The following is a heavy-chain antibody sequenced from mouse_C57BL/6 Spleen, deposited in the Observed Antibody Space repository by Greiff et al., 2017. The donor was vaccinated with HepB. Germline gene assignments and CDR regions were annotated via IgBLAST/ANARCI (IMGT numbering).Heavy chain of an antibody. CDR3: AISLAY. Sequence: VQLKESGGGLVKPGGSLKLSCAASGFTFSDYGMHWVRQAPEKGLEWVAYISSGSSTIYYADTVKGRFTISRDNAKNTLFLQMTSLRSEDTAMYYCAISLAYWGQGTLVTVSA. CDR1: GFTFSDYG. J-gene: IGHJ3*01. CDR2: ISSGSSTI. V-gene: IGHV5-17*01.